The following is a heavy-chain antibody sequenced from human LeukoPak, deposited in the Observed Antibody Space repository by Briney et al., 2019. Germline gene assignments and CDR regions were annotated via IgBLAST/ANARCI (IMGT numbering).Heavy chain of an antibody. Sequence: PGGSLRLSCAASGFTFSSHWMHWVREAPGKGLVWVSHISIDGETTNYADSVKGRFTISRDNAKSTLYLQMNSLRAEDTAVCYCARTNVQRSFDYWGQGSLVTVSS. J-gene: IGHJ4*02. CDR1: GFTFSSHW. CDR2: ISIDGETT. V-gene: IGHV3-74*01. CDR3: ARTNVQRSFDY. D-gene: IGHD1-1*01.